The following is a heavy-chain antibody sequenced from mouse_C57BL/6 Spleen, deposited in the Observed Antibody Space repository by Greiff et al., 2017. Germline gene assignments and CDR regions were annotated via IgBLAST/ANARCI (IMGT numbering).Heavy chain of an antibody. D-gene: IGHD1-1*01. CDR2: IDPENGDT. Sequence: VQLQQSGAELVRPGASVKLSCTASGFNIKDDYMHWVKQRPEQGLEWIGWIDPENGDTEYASKFQGKATITADTSSNTAYLQLSSLTSEDTAVYYCTTGGGGSSYNAMDYWGQGTSVTVSS. CDR3: TTGGGGSSYNAMDY. J-gene: IGHJ4*01. V-gene: IGHV14-4*01. CDR1: GFNIKDDY.